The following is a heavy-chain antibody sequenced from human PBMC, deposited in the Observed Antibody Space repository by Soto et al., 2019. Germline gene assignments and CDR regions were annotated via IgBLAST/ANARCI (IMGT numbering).Heavy chain of an antibody. Sequence: QVQLVQSGAGVKKPGASVTVSCKASGYRFSDYYLHWVRQAPGQGPEWMGWMNPNSGDTKYAQKFKGRVTMTRDTSVRTAFMELNWLKSDDTAVYYCARESGGATATLDYYYFYMDVWGIGTTVTVSS. D-gene: IGHD5-12*01. V-gene: IGHV1-2*02. J-gene: IGHJ6*03. CDR2: MNPNSGDT. CDR1: GYRFSDYY. CDR3: ARESGGATATLDYYYFYMDV.